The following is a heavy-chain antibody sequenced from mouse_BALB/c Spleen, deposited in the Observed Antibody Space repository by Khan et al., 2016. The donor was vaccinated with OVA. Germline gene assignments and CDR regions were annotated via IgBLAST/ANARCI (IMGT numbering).Heavy chain of an antibody. CDR3: TSRDYVSRYGFAY. J-gene: IGHJ3*01. CDR2: IDPEAGVT. D-gene: IGHD1-1*01. Sequence: QVQLQQSGAELVRPGASVTLSCKASGYTFTDYEMHWVKQTPVHGLEWIGAIDPEAGVTAYNQMFKGKATLTADKSSTTAYMELRSLTSEGSAVYYWTSRDYVSRYGFAYWGQGTLVTVSA. V-gene: IGHV1-15*01. CDR1: GYTFTDYE.